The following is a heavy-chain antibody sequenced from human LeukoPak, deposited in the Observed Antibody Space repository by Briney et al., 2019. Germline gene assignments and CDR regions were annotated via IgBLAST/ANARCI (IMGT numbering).Heavy chain of an antibody. V-gene: IGHV3-30*18. J-gene: IGHJ4*02. D-gene: IGHD3-10*01. Sequence: PGGSLRLSCAASGFTFSSCGMHWVRQAPGKGLEWVAVISYDGSNKYYADSVKGRFTISRDNSKNTLYLQMNSLRAEDTAVYYCAKDLRWLLWFGELLDWGQGTLVTVSS. CDR1: GFTFSSCG. CDR2: ISYDGSNK. CDR3: AKDLRWLLWFGELLD.